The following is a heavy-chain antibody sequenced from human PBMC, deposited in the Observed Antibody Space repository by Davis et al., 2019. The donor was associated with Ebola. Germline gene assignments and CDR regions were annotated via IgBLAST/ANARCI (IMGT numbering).Heavy chain of an antibody. V-gene: IGHV1-18*01. D-gene: IGHD3-10*01. CDR3: ARGITMVRGVDWFDP. CDR1: GYTFTSYD. J-gene: IGHJ5*02. CDR2: MNPNSGNT. Sequence: AASVKVSCKASGYTFTSYDINWVRRATGQGLEWMGWMNPNSGNTGYAQKLQGRVTMTTDTSTSTAYMELRSLRSDDTAVYYCARGITMVRGVDWFDPWGQGTLVTVSS.